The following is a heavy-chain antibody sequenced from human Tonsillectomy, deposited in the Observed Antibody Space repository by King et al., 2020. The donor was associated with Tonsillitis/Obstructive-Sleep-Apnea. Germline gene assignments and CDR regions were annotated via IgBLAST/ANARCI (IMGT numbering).Heavy chain of an antibody. CDR3: TTWRGSSGWYAFDI. CDR2: IKSKIDGGTT. Sequence: VQLVESGGGLVKPGGSLRLSCEGSGFTFSNAWMSWVRQAPGKGLEWVGLIKSKIDGGTTDYAAPVKGRFTISRDDSKNTLYLQMNSLKTEDTAVYYCTTWRGSSGWYAFDIWGQGTMVTVSS. D-gene: IGHD6-19*01. V-gene: IGHV3-15*01. J-gene: IGHJ3*02. CDR1: GFTFSNAW.